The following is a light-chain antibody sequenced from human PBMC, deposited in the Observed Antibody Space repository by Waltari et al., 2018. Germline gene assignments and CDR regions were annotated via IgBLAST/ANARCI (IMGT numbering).Light chain of an antibody. CDR1: TLGDKS. V-gene: IGLV3-1*01. Sequence: SYELTHPPSVSVSPGQTASITCSGDTLGDKSICWCQQKPGPSPVVVMYQDRTRPSGIPERFSGSNSGNTATLTISGTQAMDEADYYCQAWDSSTVVIGGGTKLTVL. CDR3: QAWDSSTVV. CDR2: QDR. J-gene: IGLJ2*01.